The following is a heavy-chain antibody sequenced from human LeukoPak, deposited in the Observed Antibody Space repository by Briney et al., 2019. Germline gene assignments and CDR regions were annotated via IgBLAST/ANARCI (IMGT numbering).Heavy chain of an antibody. J-gene: IGHJ4*02. D-gene: IGHD6-13*01. CDR2: VNPNSGNT. V-gene: IGHV1-8*01. Sequence: ASVKVSCKASGYTFTSYDINWVRQATGPGLEWMGWVNPNSGNTGNTKKFRASVTMPRNTSISTAYMELSSQRSEDTAVYYCARGRHSSSWYVSRGSYYFDYWGQGTLVTVSS. CDR1: GYTFTSYD. CDR3: ARGRHSSSWYVSRGSYYFDY.